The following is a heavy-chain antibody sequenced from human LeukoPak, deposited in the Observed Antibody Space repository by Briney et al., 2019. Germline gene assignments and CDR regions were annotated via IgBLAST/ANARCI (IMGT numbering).Heavy chain of an antibody. Sequence: PGGSLRLSCAASGFTFSDYYMSWIRQAPGKGLEWVSYFSSSGSTIYYADSMKGRFTISRDNAKNSLYLQMNSLRAEDTAVYYCARESYYYDSSGYYVYYFDYWGQGTLVTVSS. CDR2: FSSSGSTI. CDR1: GFTFSDYY. D-gene: IGHD3-22*01. CDR3: ARESYYYDSSGYYVYYFDY. J-gene: IGHJ4*02. V-gene: IGHV3-11*01.